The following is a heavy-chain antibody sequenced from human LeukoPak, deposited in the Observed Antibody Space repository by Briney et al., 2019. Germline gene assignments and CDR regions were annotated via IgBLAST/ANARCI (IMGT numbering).Heavy chain of an antibody. CDR1: GFTFSSYA. Sequence: GGSLRLSCAASGFTFSSYAMHWVRQAPGKGLEWVAVISYDGSNKYYADSVKGRFTISRGNSKNTLYLQMNSLRAEDTAVYYCAKSRLSSGMDVWGQGTTVTVSS. J-gene: IGHJ6*02. CDR3: AKSRLSSGMDV. D-gene: IGHD6-13*01. V-gene: IGHV3-30-3*02. CDR2: ISYDGSNK.